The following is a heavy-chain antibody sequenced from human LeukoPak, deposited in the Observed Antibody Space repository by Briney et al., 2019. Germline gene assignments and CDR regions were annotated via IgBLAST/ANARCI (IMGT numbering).Heavy chain of an antibody. Sequence: GGSLRLSCAASGFTFSSYAMSWVRQAPGKGLEWGSAISGSGGSTYSADSVKGRFTISRDNSKNTLYLQMNSLRAEDTAVYYCAKWIQLWSKAFDIWGQGTMVTVSS. J-gene: IGHJ3*02. CDR2: ISGSGGST. V-gene: IGHV3-23*01. CDR3: AKWIQLWSKAFDI. D-gene: IGHD5-18*01. CDR1: GFTFSSYA.